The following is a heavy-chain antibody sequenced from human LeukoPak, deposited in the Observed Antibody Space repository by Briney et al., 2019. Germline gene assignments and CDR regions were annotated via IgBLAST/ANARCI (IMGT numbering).Heavy chain of an antibody. CDR3: SRGVVGATLFDY. CDR2: IYPGDSDT. Sequence: GESLKISCKGSGCIFTSYWIGWVRQMPGKGLEWMVIIYPGDSDTRYSPSFQGQATISADKSISTAYLQWSSLQTSDTTMYYCSRGVVGATLFDYWGQGTLVTVSS. D-gene: IGHD1-26*01. J-gene: IGHJ4*02. CDR1: GCIFTSYW. V-gene: IGHV5-51*01.